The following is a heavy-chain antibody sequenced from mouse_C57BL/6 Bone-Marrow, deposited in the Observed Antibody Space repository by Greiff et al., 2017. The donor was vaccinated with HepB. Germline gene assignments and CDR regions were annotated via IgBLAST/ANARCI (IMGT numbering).Heavy chain of an antibody. D-gene: IGHD2-5*01. V-gene: IGHV1-81*01. CDR1: GYTFTSYG. Sequence: VKLQQSGAELARPGASVKLSCKASGYTFTSYGISWVKQRTGQGLEWIGEIYPRSGNTYYNEKFKGKATLTADKSSSTAYMELRSLTSEDSAVYFCANSNFRWFAYWGQGTLVTVSA. J-gene: IGHJ3*01. CDR3: ANSNFRWFAY. CDR2: IYPRSGNT.